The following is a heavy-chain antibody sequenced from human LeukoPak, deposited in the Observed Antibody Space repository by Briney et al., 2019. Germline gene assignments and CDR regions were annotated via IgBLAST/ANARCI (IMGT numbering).Heavy chain of an antibody. CDR3: AREPPYDSSGLTPLPLDY. CDR2: ISSSSSYI. V-gene: IGHV3-21*01. J-gene: IGHJ4*02. Sequence: PGGSLRLSCAASGFTFSSYSMNWVRQAPGKGLEWVSSISSSSSYIYYADSVKGRFTISRDNAKNSLYLQMNSLRAEDTAVYYCAREPPYDSSGLTPLPLDYWGQGTLVTVSS. CDR1: GFTFSSYS. D-gene: IGHD3-22*01.